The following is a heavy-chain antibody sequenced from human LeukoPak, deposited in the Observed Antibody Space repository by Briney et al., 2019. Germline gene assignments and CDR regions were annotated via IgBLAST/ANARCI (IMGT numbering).Heavy chain of an antibody. CDR2: IYYSGSA. CDR1: GGSISSYY. V-gene: IGHV4-59*01. J-gene: IGHJ5*02. Sequence: PSETLSLTCTVSGGSISSYYWSWIRQPPGKGLEWIGYIYYSGSANYNPSLKSRVTISVDTSKNQFSLKLSSVTAADTAVYYCARSASGYYYARNEEWFDPWGQGTLVTVSS. CDR3: ARSASGYYYARNEEWFDP. D-gene: IGHD3-22*01.